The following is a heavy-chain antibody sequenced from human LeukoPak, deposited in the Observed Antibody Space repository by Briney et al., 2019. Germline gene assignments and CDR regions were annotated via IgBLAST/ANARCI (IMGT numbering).Heavy chain of an antibody. D-gene: IGHD2-8*02. CDR3: ARDFPLAGGGYHPFDC. J-gene: IGHJ4*02. V-gene: IGHV4-4*07. Sequence: SETLSLTCTVSGCSISSYYWSWIRQSAGKGLEWIWRIYTSGSTNCNASLKSRVTMALDTSKSQFSLRLTSVTAADTAVYYCARDFPLAGGGYHPFDCWGQGTLVTVSS. CDR2: IYTSGST. CDR1: GCSISSYY.